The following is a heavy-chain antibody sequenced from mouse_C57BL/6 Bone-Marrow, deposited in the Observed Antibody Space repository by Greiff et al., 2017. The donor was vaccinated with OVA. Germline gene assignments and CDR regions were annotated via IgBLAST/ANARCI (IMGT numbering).Heavy chain of an antibody. D-gene: IGHD1-1*01. J-gene: IGHJ2*01. V-gene: IGHV1-64*01. CDR3: ARSSYYYGRCYFDY. CDR1: GYTFTSYW. Sequence: QVQLQQPGAELVKPGASVKLSCKASGYTFTSYWMHWVKQRPGQGLEWIGMIHPNSGSTNYNEKFKSKATLTVDKSSSTAYMQLSSLTSEDSAVYYCARSSYYYGRCYFDYWGQGTTLTVSS. CDR2: IHPNSGST.